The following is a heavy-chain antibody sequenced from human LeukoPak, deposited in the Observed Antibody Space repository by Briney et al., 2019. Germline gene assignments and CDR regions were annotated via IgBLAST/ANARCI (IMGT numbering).Heavy chain of an antibody. Sequence: PGGSLRLSCAASGFTLSSYWMHWVRQAPGKGLVWVSRNQSDGSTTNYAASVKGRFTISRDNAKNTLYLQMNSLRAEDTAVYYCTRELAVAGTWFDPWGQGTLVTVSS. CDR3: TRELAVAGTWFDP. CDR1: GFTLSSYW. D-gene: IGHD6-19*01. V-gene: IGHV3-74*01. J-gene: IGHJ5*02. CDR2: NQSDGSTT.